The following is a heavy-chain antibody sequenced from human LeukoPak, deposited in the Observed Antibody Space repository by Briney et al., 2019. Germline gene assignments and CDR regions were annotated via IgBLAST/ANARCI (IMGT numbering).Heavy chain of an antibody. CDR2: IASDGSST. Sequence: GGSLRLSCAASGFSFSTNSMNWVRQAPGKGLVWVSRIASDGSSTTYADSVKGRFSISRDNAKNTLYLQMNSLRVEDTAVYYCARGRPHGNDYWGQGTLVTVSS. J-gene: IGHJ4*02. V-gene: IGHV3-74*01. CDR1: GFSFSTNS. CDR3: ARGRPHGNDY. D-gene: IGHD4-23*01.